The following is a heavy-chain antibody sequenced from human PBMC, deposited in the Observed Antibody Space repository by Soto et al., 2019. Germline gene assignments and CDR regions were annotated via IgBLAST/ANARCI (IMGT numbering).Heavy chain of an antibody. D-gene: IGHD6-19*01. CDR1: RVAFSKFI. Sequence: QAQLEQSGGEVKKPGSSVKVSCKASRVAFSKFIVTWVRQAPGLGLEWVGGLIPISGTANYAQKLQDRVTITADEYTSTSYREVKNLRSEDTAVYYCAKVRYSSPMGYYYGMDVWGQGTTVTVSS. CDR2: LIPISGTA. CDR3: AKVRYSSPMGYYYGMDV. J-gene: IGHJ6*02. V-gene: IGHV1-69*01.